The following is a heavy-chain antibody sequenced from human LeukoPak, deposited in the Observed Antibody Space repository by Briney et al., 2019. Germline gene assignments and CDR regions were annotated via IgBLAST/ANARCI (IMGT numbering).Heavy chain of an antibody. CDR3: ARGIRDCSRTTCYQPFDY. Sequence: GGSLRLSCAASGLIVSNNYRSWVRQAPGKGLEWVSIVYSGGHTYYADSVKGRFTISRDKSKNTLYLQMSSLRAEDTAVYYCARGIRDCSRTTCYQPFDYWGQGALVTVSS. CDR1: GLIVSNNY. V-gene: IGHV3-53*01. J-gene: IGHJ4*02. CDR2: VYSGGHT. D-gene: IGHD2-2*01.